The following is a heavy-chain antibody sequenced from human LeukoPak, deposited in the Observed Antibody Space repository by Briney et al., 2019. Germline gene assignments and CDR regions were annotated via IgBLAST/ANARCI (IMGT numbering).Heavy chain of an antibody. CDR3: ARVLGVRGRFDP. V-gene: IGHV1-3*01. Sequence: ASVKVSCRAYGYSLITYAMHWVRQAPGQRLEWMGWINAAYSNTKYSQKLQGRVTITRDTSASTVYMELSSLRSEDTAVYYCARVLGVRGRFDPWGQGTLVTVSS. D-gene: IGHD3-16*01. J-gene: IGHJ5*02. CDR1: GYSLITYA. CDR2: INAAYSNT.